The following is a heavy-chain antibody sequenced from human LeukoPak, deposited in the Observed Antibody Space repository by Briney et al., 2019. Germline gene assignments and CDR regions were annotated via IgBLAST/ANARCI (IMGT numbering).Heavy chain of an antibody. CDR3: AKVAAAGTEYFDY. CDR1: GFTVGNNY. CDR2: IYSGGST. Sequence: GGSLRLSCAASGFTVGNNYMSWVRQAPGKGLEWVSLIYSGGSTFYADSVKGRFTISRGNSKNTLYLQLNSLRAEDTAVYYCAKVAAAGTEYFDYWGQGTLVTVSS. J-gene: IGHJ4*02. V-gene: IGHV3-53*01. D-gene: IGHD6-13*01.